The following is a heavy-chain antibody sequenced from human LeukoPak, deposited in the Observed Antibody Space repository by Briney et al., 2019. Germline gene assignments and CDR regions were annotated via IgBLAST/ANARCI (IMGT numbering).Heavy chain of an antibody. J-gene: IGHJ4*02. CDR2: ISWSSGSI. D-gene: IGHD6-13*01. Sequence: AGSLRFSCAASGFTFDDYDMHWVRHAPGKGLEWVSDISWSSGSIGYADSVKGRFTISRDNAKNSLYLQMNSLRAEDTALYYCAKARAAAGTLFDYWGQGSLVTVSS. CDR1: GFTFDDYD. V-gene: IGHV3-9*01. CDR3: AKARAAAGTLFDY.